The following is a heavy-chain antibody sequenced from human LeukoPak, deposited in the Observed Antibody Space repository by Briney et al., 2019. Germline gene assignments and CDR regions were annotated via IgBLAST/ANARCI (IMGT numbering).Heavy chain of an antibody. CDR3: ATLVRIAARVGLYYYYMDV. D-gene: IGHD6-6*01. J-gene: IGHJ6*03. Sequence: GGSLRLSCAASGFTFSSYSMNWVRQAPGKGLEWVSSISSSSSYIYYADSVKGRFTISRDNSKNTLYLQMNSLRAEDTAVYYCATLVRIAARVGLYYYYMDVWGKGTTVTVSS. V-gene: IGHV3-21*04. CDR1: GFTFSSYS. CDR2: ISSSSSYI.